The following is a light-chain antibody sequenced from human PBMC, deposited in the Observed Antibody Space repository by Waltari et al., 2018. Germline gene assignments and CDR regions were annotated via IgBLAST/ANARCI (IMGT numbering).Light chain of an antibody. Sequence: EIVMTQSPASLSVSPGDRGPPACRASQGGGTSLAGYQQRPGRAHSPPVYRASTRASDIPARFSGSGSGTDFTLSISTLQSEDFAVYYCQQYDDWPRTFGQGTKVEIK. V-gene: IGKV3-15*01. CDR1: QGGGTS. CDR3: QQYDDWPRT. CDR2: RAS. J-gene: IGKJ1*01.